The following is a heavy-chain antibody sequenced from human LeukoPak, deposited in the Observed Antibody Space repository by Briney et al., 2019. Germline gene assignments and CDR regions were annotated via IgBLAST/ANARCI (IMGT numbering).Heavy chain of an antibody. CDR3: ARESGYVYNWFDP. CDR2: INHSGST. Sequence: PSETLSLTCAVYGGSFSGYYWSWIRQPPGKGLEWIGEINHSGSTNYNPSLKSRVTISVDTSKNQFSLKLSSVTAADTAVYYCARESGYVYNWFDPWGQGTLVTVSS. D-gene: IGHD5-12*01. V-gene: IGHV4-34*01. J-gene: IGHJ5*02. CDR1: GGSFSGYY.